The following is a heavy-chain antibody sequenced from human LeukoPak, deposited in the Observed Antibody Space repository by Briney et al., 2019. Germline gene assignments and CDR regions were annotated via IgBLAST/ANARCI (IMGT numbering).Heavy chain of an antibody. V-gene: IGHV4-59*08. Sequence: SETLSLTCTVSGGSISSYYWSWIRQPPGKGLEWIGYIYYSGSTNYNPSLKSRVTISVDTSKNQFSLKLSSVTAADTAVCYCARRTYYDSSGYNGAFDIWGQGTMVTVSS. CDR1: GGSISSYY. CDR3: ARRTYYDSSGYNGAFDI. J-gene: IGHJ3*02. CDR2: IYYSGST. D-gene: IGHD3-22*01.